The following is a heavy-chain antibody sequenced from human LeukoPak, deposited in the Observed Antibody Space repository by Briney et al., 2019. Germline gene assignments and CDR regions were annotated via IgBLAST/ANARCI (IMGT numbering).Heavy chain of an antibody. V-gene: IGHV1-18*04. D-gene: IGHD3-10*01. Sequence: ASVKVSCKASGYTFNGYYMHWVRQAPGQGLEWMGWISPYNGNTNYAQKVQGRVTMTTDTSTSTAYMELRSLRSDDTAVYYCARDRAFILQWFGERLQPYYYMDLWGKGTTVTVSS. CDR2: ISPYNGNT. J-gene: IGHJ6*03. CDR1: GYTFNGYY. CDR3: ARDRAFILQWFGERLQPYYYMDL.